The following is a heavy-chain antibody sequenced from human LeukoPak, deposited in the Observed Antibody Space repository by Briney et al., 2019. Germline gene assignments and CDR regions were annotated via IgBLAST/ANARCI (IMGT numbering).Heavy chain of an antibody. CDR1: GGSISSGDYY. CDR3: ARETKTYYYDSSGYFDY. CDR2: IYYSGST. Sequence: SQTLSLTCTVSGGSISSGDYYWSWIRQPPGKGLEWIGYIYYSGSTYYNPSLKSRVTISVGTSKNQFSLKLSSVTAADTAVYYCARETKTYYYDSSGYFDYWGQGTLVTVSS. V-gene: IGHV4-30-4*01. D-gene: IGHD3-22*01. J-gene: IGHJ4*02.